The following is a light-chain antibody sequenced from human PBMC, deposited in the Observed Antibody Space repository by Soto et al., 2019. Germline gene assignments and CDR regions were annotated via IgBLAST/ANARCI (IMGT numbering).Light chain of an antibody. CDR2: DAS. Sequence: EIVLTQSPATLSLSPGERATLSCRASQSVSSYLAWYQQKPGQAPRLLIYDASNRATGIPARFSGSGSGTDFTLTLSSLAPEDFAVYYCQQRSNWPPITFGQGTRLESK. CDR3: QQRSNWPPIT. V-gene: IGKV3-11*01. J-gene: IGKJ5*01. CDR1: QSVSSY.